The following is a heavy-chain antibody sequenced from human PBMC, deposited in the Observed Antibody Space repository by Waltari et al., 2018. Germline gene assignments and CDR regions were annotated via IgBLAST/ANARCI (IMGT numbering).Heavy chain of an antibody. V-gene: IGHV4-39*01. J-gene: IGHJ3*02. CDR2: IYYSGST. D-gene: IGHD1-26*01. CDR3: QTSGSQGDDAFDI. Sequence: QLQLQESGPGLVKPSETLSLTCTVPGGSISSSSYYWGWIRQPPGKGLEWIGSIYYSGSTYYNPSLKSRVTISVDTSKNQFSLKLSSVTAADTAVYYCQTSGSQGDDAFDIWGQGTMVTVSS. CDR1: GGSISSSSYY.